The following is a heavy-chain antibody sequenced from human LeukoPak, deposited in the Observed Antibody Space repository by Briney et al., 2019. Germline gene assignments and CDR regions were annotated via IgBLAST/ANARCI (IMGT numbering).Heavy chain of an antibody. J-gene: IGHJ5*02. Sequence: GASVKVSCMASGYTFNTHGISWVRQAPGQGLEWMGWISTYNGKTNYAQDFQGRVTMTTDTSTSTAYMELRSLTSDDTAVYYCARGALITVFGVVITNYFDPWGQGTLVTVSS. V-gene: IGHV1-18*01. CDR3: ARGALITVFGVVITNYFDP. D-gene: IGHD3-3*01. CDR1: GYTFNTHG. CDR2: ISTYNGKT.